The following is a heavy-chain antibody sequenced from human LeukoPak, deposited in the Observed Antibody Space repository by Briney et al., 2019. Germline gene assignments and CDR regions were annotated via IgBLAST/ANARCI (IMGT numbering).Heavy chain of an antibody. CDR3: ARALRFFFGILSERRYYFDY. J-gene: IGHJ4*02. D-gene: IGHD2-15*01. Sequence: PGRSLRLSCAASGFIFSSYGIHWVRQAPGKGLEWVAVIWYDGSNEYYADSVKGRFTISRDNSKNTLYLQMNSLRAEDTAVYYCARALRFFFGILSERRYYFDYWGQGTLVTVSS. CDR2: IWYDGSNE. V-gene: IGHV3-33*01. CDR1: GFIFSSYG.